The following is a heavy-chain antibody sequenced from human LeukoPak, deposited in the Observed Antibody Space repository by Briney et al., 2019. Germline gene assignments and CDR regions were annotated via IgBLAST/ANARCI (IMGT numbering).Heavy chain of an antibody. D-gene: IGHD3-22*01. V-gene: IGHV3-66*01. CDR2: IYSGGST. CDR3: AREGSYYDSSGYSS. CDR1: GFTVSSNY. Sequence: PGGSLRLSCAASGFTVSSNYMSWARQAPGKGLEWVSVIYSGGSTYYADSVKGRFTISRDNSKNTLYLQMNSLRAEDTAVYYCAREGSYYDSSGYSSWGQGTLVTVSS. J-gene: IGHJ4*02.